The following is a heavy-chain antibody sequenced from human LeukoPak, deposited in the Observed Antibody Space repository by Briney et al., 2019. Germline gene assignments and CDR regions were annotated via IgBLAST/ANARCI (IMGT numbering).Heavy chain of an antibody. CDR1: GFTFSSYG. Sequence: GGSLRLSCAASGFTFSSYGMHWVRQAPGKGLEWVAVISYDGSKKFYADSVKGRFTISRDNSKNTLYLQMNRLRPEDTAVYYCARGTVTAPDYWGQGTLVTVSS. D-gene: IGHD2-21*02. J-gene: IGHJ4*02. CDR2: ISYDGSKK. V-gene: IGHV3-30*03. CDR3: ARGTVTAPDY.